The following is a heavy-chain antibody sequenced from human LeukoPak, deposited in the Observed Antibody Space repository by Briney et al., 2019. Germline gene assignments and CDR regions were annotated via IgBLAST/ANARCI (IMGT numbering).Heavy chain of an antibody. J-gene: IGHJ4*02. V-gene: IGHV3-30*03. D-gene: IGHD3-22*01. CDR1: GFTFSSYG. Sequence: GGSLRLSCAASGFTFSSYGMHWVRQAPGKGLEWVAVISYDGSNKYYADSVKGRFTISRDNSKNTLYLQMNSLRAEDTAVYYCAREGHYYDSSGYYYVFDYWGQGTLVTVSS. CDR2: ISYDGSNK. CDR3: AREGHYYDSSGYYYVFDY.